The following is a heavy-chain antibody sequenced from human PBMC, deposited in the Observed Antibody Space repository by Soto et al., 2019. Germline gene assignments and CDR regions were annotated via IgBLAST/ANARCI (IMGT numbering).Heavy chain of an antibody. V-gene: IGHV3-30*04. D-gene: IGHD3-3*01. Sequence: QVQLVESGGRVVQAGTSLRVSCAASGFSFGSSSMHWGRQAPGGGQEWVASISSDGRKTYYSESAKGRFTISRDNSKNIVYLEMDRLRLDDTAIYFCARDPGVDFWSGVFDPWGQGTVVTVSS. CDR2: ISSDGRKT. J-gene: IGHJ5*02. CDR3: ARDPGVDFWSGVFDP. CDR1: GFSFGSSS.